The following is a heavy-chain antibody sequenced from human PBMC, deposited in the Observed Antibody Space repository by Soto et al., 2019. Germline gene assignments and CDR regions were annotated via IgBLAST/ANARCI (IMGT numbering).Heavy chain of an antibody. CDR2: IYHSGST. CDR3: ARGTGYYFDY. V-gene: IGHV4-4*02. J-gene: IGHJ4*02. CDR1: GGSISSSNW. Sequence: SSETLSLTCAVSGGSISSSNWWSWVRQPPGKGLEWIGEIYHSGSTNYNPSLKSRVTISVDTSKNQFSLKLSSVTAADTAVYYCARGTGYYFDYWGQGTLVTVSS. D-gene: IGHD3-9*01.